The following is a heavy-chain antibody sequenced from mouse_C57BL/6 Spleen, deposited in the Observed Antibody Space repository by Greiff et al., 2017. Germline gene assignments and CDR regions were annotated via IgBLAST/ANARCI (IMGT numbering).Heavy chain of an antibody. V-gene: IGHV1-81*01. Sequence: VHVKQSGAELARPGASVKLSCKASGYTFTSYGISWVKQRTGQGLEWIGEIYPRSGNTYYNEKFKGKATLTADKSSSTAYMVLRSLTSEDSAVYFCSTCPGCNYYYYAMDYWGQGTSVTVSS. J-gene: IGHJ4*01. CDR3: STCPGCNYYYYAMDY. CDR2: IYPRSGNT. D-gene: IGHD2-1*01. CDR1: GYTFTSYG.